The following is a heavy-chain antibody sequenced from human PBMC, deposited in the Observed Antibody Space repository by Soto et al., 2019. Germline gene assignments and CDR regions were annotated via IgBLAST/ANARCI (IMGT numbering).Heavy chain of an antibody. V-gene: IGHV4-31*03. Sequence: PSETLSLTCTVSGGSISSGGYYWSWIRQHPGKGLEWIGYIYYSGSTYYNPSLKSRVTISVDTSKNQFSLKLSSVTAADTAVYYCAGLPHFTGYSSSGARHWFDPWGQGTLVTVSS. CDR1: GGSISSGGYY. D-gene: IGHD6-6*01. CDR3: AGLPHFTGYSSSGARHWFDP. CDR2: IYYSGST. J-gene: IGHJ5*02.